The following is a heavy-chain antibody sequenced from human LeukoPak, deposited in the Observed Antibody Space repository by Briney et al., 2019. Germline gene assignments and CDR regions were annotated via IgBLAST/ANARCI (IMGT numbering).Heavy chain of an antibody. CDR1: GCTFSSYS. Sequence: GGSLRLSCAASGCTFSSYSMNWVRQAPGKGLEWVSYISSSSSIMYYANSVKGRFTISRDNAKNSLYLQMNSLRDEDTAVYYCARGVEGSYYYDSSGKGNALDIWGQGTMVTVSS. J-gene: IGHJ3*02. CDR3: ARGVEGSYYYDSSGKGNALDI. CDR2: ISSSSSIM. D-gene: IGHD3-22*01. V-gene: IGHV3-48*02.